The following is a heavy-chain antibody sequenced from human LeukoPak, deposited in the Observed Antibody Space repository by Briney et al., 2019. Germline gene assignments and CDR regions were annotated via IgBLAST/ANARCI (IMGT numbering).Heavy chain of an antibody. CDR3: ARDYCSSTSCYYAFDI. CDR1: GGSISSGGYY. V-gene: IGHV4-31*03. D-gene: IGHD2-2*01. J-gene: IGHJ3*02. CDR2: IYYSGST. Sequence: PSQTLSLTCTVSGGSISSGGYYWSWIRQHPGKGLXXIGYIYYSGSTYYNPSLKSRVTISVDTSKNQFSLKLSSVTAADTAVYYCARDYCSSTSCYYAFDIWGQGTMVTVSS.